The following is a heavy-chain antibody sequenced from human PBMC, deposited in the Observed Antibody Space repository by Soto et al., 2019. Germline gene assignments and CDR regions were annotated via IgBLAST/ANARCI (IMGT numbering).Heavy chain of an antibody. Sequence: EVQLVESGGGLVQPGGSLRLSCAASGFTFSSSWMHWVRHGPGKGLVWVSRINSGATTTNYADSVKGRFTISRDNAKNKLDLQMDSLTAEDTSVYYCARGPRGWFGYDYWGQGTLVTVSS. D-gene: IGHD6-19*01. CDR2: INSGATTT. V-gene: IGHV3-74*01. CDR1: GFTFSSSW. CDR3: ARGPRGWFGYDY. J-gene: IGHJ4*02.